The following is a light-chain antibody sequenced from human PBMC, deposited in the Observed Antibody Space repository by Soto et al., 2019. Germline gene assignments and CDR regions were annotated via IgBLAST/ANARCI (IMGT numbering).Light chain of an antibody. Sequence: SYELTQPPSVSVAPGKTANITCGGNNIGSKSVNWYQQKPGQAPVLVISYDTDRPSGIPERYSGSNSGNTATLTISRVEAGDEADYYCQVCDSSSDPVVFGGGTKVTVL. CDR2: YDT. CDR1: NIGSKS. V-gene: IGLV3-21*04. CDR3: QVCDSSSDPVV. J-gene: IGLJ2*01.